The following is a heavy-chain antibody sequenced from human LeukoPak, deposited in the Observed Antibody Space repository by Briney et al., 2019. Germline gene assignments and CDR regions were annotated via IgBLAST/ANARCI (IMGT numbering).Heavy chain of an antibody. J-gene: IGHJ3*01. Sequence: ASVKVSCKASGGTFSSYAISWVRQAPGQGLEWMGGIIPIFGTANYAQKFQGRVTITADKSTSTAYMELSSLRSEDTAVFYCATGRLDFGDHEAFDFWGQGTMVTVSS. D-gene: IGHD4-17*01. CDR2: IIPIFGTA. CDR1: GGTFSSYA. V-gene: IGHV1-69*06. CDR3: ATGRLDFGDHEAFDF.